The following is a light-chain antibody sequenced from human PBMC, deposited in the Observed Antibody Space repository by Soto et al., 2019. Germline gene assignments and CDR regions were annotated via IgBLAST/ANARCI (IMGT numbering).Light chain of an antibody. CDR3: QKYNSAPQILT. CDR1: QGISNY. CDR2: AAS. V-gene: IGKV1-27*01. J-gene: IGKJ3*01. Sequence: DIQMTQSPSSLSASVGDRVTITCRASQGISNYLAWYQQKPGKVPKLLIYAASTLQSGVPSRFSGSGSGTDFTLTISSLQPEDVATYYCQKYNSAPQILTFGPGTKVDIK.